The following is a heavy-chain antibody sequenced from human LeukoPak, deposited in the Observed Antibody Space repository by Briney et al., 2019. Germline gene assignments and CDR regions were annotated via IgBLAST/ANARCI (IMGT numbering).Heavy chain of an antibody. CDR1: GGTFSSYA. CDR3: ARAVRFLEGWGGSWFDP. J-gene: IGHJ5*02. V-gene: IGHV1-69*05. CDR2: IIPIFGTA. Sequence: SVKVSCKASGGTFSSYAISWVRQAPGQGLEWMVGIIPIFGTANYAQKFQGRVTITTDESTSTAYMELSSLRSEDTAVYYCARAVRFLEGWGGSWFDPWGQGTLVTVSS. D-gene: IGHD3-3*01.